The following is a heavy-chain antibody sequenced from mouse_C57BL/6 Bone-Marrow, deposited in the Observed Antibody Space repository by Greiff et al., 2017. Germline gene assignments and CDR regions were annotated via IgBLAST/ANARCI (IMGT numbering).Heavy chain of an antibody. CDR3: AKWGIFDGYYDYYAMDY. Sequence: VQLQQSGPGLVQPSQSLSITCTVSGFSLTSYGVHWVRQSPGKGLEWLGVIWRGGSTDYNAAFMSRLSITKDNSKSQVFFKMNSLQADDTAIYYCAKWGIFDGYYDYYAMDYGGQGTSVTVSS. D-gene: IGHD2-3*01. V-gene: IGHV2-5*01. CDR1: GFSLTSYG. J-gene: IGHJ4*01. CDR2: IWRGGST.